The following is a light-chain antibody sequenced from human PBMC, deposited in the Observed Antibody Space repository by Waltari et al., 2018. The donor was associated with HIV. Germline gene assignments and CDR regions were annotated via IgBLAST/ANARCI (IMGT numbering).Light chain of an antibody. CDR1: SSDVGGYHS. J-gene: IGLJ2*01. CDR3: SSYTSSSTLVV. V-gene: IGLV2-14*01. CDR2: EVS. Sequence: QSALTQPASVSGSPGQSITNSCTGPSSDVGGYHSVSWYQQHPGKGPKLMIYEVSNRPSGVSTRFSGSKSGNTASLTISGLQAEDEADYYCSSYTSSSTLVVFGGGTKLTVL.